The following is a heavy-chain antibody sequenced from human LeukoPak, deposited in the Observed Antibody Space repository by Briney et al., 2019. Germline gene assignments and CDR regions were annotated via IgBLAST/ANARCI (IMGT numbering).Heavy chain of an antibody. CDR1: GGSFSGYY. D-gene: IGHD1/OR15-1a*01. CDR3: ARDVAKVVGGTTLYYYYYMDV. CDR2: INHSGST. J-gene: IGHJ6*03. V-gene: IGHV4-34*01. Sequence: SETLSLTCAVYGGSFSGYYWSWIRQPPGKGLEWIGEINHSGSTNYNPSLKSRVTISVDTSKNQFSLKLSSVTAADTAVYYCARDVAKVVGGTTLYYYYYMDVWGKGTTVTISS.